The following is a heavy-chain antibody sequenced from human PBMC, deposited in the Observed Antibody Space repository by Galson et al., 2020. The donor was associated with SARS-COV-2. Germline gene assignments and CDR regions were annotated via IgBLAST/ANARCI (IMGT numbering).Heavy chain of an antibody. CDR2: ISFDGSET. V-gene: IGHV3-30*03. CDR1: GVTFSALG. CDR3: ARSKRGYSGYGAPSGWYFDD. D-gene: IGHD5-12*01. J-gene: IGHJ4*02. Sequence: QAGGSLRLSCAASGVTFSALGMNWVRLAPGKGLEWVALISFDGSETYYADSVRGRFTISRDNSKTTLYLQMTSLRPEDTAVYYCARSKRGYSGYGAPSGWYFDDWGQGTQVTVSS.